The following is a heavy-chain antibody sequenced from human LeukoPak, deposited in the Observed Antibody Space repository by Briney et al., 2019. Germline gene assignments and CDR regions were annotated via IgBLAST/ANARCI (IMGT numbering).Heavy chain of an antibody. CDR1: GFTFRGYG. V-gene: IGHV3-30*02. CDR3: AKDGDGYYGSGSYSDY. J-gene: IGHJ4*02. D-gene: IGHD3-10*01. CDR2: MRYDGSNK. Sequence: GGCLRLSCAASGFTFRGYGMHWVRQAPGKGLEWEAFMRYDGSNKYYADSVKGRFTISRDNSKNTLYLQMNSLRAEDTAVYYCAKDGDGYYGSGSYSDYWGQGTLVTVSS.